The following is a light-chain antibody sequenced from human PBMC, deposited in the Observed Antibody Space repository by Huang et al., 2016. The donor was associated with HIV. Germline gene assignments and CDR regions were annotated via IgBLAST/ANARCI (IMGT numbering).Light chain of an antibody. CDR1: QVVANAY. CDR2: GAA. J-gene: IGKJ1*01. Sequence: EIVLTQSPGTLSLSPGDRATLSCRASQVVANAYVAWYQHKPGQSPRLLLDGAAMRASGIPDRFSGSGFGTDFTLTISRLEPDDFAVYFCQQCGSPTWTFGQGTKVEIK. CDR3: QQCGSPTWT. V-gene: IGKV3-20*01.